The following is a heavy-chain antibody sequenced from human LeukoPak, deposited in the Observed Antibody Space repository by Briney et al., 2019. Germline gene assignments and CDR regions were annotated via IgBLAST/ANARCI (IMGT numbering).Heavy chain of an antibody. CDR3: ATARCTSCQAHHNWFDP. Sequence: ASVKVSCKVSGYTLTELSMHWVRQAPGKGLEWMGGFDPEDGETIYAQQFQGMVTMTEDTSTDTAYMELSSLRSEDTAVYYCATARCTSCQAHHNWFDPWGQGTLVTVSS. V-gene: IGHV1-24*01. CDR1: GYTLTELS. CDR2: FDPEDGET. J-gene: IGHJ5*02. D-gene: IGHD2-2*01.